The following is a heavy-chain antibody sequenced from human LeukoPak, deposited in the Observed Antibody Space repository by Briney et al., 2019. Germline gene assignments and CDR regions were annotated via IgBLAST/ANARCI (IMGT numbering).Heavy chain of an antibody. Sequence: SETLSLTCTVSGGSISSYYWSWIRQPPGKGLEWIGYIYYTGSTNYNPSLKSRVTISVDTSKNQFSLKLSSVTAADTAVYYCARVHRAGYSYGQYFFDYWSQGTLVTVSS. CDR3: ARVHRAGYSYGQYFFDY. CDR2: IYYTGST. V-gene: IGHV4-59*08. CDR1: GGSISSYY. J-gene: IGHJ4*02. D-gene: IGHD5-18*01.